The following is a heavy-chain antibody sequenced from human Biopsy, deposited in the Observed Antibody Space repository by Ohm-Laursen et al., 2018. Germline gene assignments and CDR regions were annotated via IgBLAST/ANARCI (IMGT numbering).Heavy chain of an antibody. D-gene: IGHD3-3*01. CDR3: TRLFRLDDYWNDDPPDGFDV. CDR2: ISDTGTT. J-gene: IGHJ3*01. CDR1: GGSIGGSGDY. V-gene: IGHV4-61*08. Sequence: GTLSLTCTVSGGSIGGSGDYWSWIRQPPGKGLEWIGYISDTGTTNYNPSLRGRVAMSVDTSKNQFSLQLTSVTAADTAMFFCTRLFRLDDYWNDDPPDGFDVWGQGTMVTVSS.